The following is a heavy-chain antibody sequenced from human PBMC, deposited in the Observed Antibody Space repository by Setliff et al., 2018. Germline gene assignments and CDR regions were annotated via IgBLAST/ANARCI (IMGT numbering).Heavy chain of an antibody. CDR3: ARDSVTLGQLERRGGWHYYGLDV. J-gene: IGHJ6*02. Sequence: SVKVSCKASGGTFSGYAFSWVRQAPGQGPEWMGGITPIFETAHYAEKFRDRVTITADKSTTTVHMELSRLVSEDTAVYFCARDSVTLGQLERRGGWHYYGLDVWGQGTTVTVS. V-gene: IGHV1-69*06. CDR2: ITPIFETA. CDR1: GGTFSGYA. D-gene: IGHD1-1*01.